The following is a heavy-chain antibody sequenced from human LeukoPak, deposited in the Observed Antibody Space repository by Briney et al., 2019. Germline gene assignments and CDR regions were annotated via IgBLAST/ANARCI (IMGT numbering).Heavy chain of an antibody. V-gene: IGHV4-59*01. CDR2: IYYSGST. J-gene: IGHJ5*02. CDR3: ARDGEDYGANWFDP. CDR1: GGSISSYY. D-gene: IGHD4-17*01. Sequence: SETLSLTRIVSGGSISSYYWSWIRQPPGKGLEWMGYIYYSGSTNYNPSLKSRVTISVDTSKNQFSLKQSSVPAAETAVYYCARDGEDYGANWFDPWGQGTLVTVSS.